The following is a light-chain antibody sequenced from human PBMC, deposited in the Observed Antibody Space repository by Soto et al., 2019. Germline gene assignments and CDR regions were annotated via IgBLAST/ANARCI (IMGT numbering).Light chain of an antibody. CDR1: SSDVGGYNY. J-gene: IGLJ1*01. Sequence: QSALTQPASVSGSPGQSITISCTGTSSDVGGYNYVSWYQQHPGKAPKLMIYEVSNRPSGVSNRFSGSKSGNTASLTISGLQAEDEDDYYCISYTSSSSSYVFGTGTKVT. V-gene: IGLV2-14*01. CDR3: ISYTSSSSSYV. CDR2: EVS.